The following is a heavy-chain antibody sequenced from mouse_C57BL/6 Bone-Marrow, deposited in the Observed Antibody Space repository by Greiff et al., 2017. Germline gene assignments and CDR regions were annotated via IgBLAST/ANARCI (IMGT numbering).Heavy chain of an antibody. CDR2: ISNGGGST. J-gene: IGHJ3*01. CDR1: GFTFSDYY. D-gene: IGHD1-1*01. V-gene: IGHV5-12*01. Sequence: EVQLQESGGGLVQPGGSLKLSCAASGFTFSDYYMYWVRQTPEKRLEWVAYISNGGGSTYYPDTVKGRFTISRDNAKNTLYLQMSRLKSEDTAMYYCARLLRSWFAYWGQGTLVTVSA. CDR3: ARLLRSWFAY.